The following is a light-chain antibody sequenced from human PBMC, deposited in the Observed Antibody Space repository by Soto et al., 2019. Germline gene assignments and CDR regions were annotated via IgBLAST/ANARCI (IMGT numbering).Light chain of an antibody. Sequence: EIVLTQSPGTLSLSPGERATLSCRASQSVSSSYLAWYQQKPGQAPRLLIYGASSRATGIPDRFSGSGSGTDFTLTISRLEPEDFAVYSCQQYDSSPHTFGQGTKLEIK. CDR2: GAS. CDR1: QSVSSSY. J-gene: IGKJ2*01. V-gene: IGKV3-20*01. CDR3: QQYDSSPHT.